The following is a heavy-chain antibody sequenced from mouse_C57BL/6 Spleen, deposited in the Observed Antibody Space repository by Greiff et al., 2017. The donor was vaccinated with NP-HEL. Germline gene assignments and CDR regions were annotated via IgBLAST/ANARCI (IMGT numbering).Heavy chain of an antibody. CDR3: AKSYGSSYVY. CDR1: GYTFTSYW. Sequence: QVQLKESGAELVKPGASVKMSCKASGYTFTSYWITWVKQRPGQGLEWIGDIYPGSGSTNYNEKFKSKATLTVDTSSSTAYMQLSSLTSEDSAVYYCAKSYGSSYVYWGQGTTLTVSS. D-gene: IGHD1-1*01. J-gene: IGHJ2*01. CDR2: IYPGSGST. V-gene: IGHV1-55*01.